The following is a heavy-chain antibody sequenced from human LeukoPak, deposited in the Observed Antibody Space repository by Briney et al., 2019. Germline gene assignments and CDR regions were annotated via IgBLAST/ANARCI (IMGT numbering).Heavy chain of an antibody. D-gene: IGHD3-16*01. J-gene: IGHJ6*02. CDR3: ARGIMNGMDV. CDR1: GFTFSSYS. CDR2: ISNSSSYI. Sequence: TGVSLRLSCAASGFTFSSYSMNWVGKAPGRGREWVSSISNSSSYIYYADSVRGRFTISRDNAKNSLYLQMNSLRAEDTAVYYCARGIMNGMDVWGQGTTVTVSS. V-gene: IGHV3-21*01.